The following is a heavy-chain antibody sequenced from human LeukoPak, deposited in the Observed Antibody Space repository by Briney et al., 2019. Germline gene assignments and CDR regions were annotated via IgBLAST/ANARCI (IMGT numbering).Heavy chain of an antibody. CDR3: ARAPLGYCSSTSCLDLDY. V-gene: IGHV1-69*02. CDR2: IIPILGIA. CDR1: GGTFSSYT. J-gene: IGHJ4*02. D-gene: IGHD2-2*01. Sequence: ASVKVSCKASGGTFSSYTISWVRQAPGQGLEWMGRIIPILGIANYAQKFQGGVTITADKSTSTAYMELSSLRSEDTVVYYCARAPLGYCSSTSCLDLDYWGQGTLVTVSS.